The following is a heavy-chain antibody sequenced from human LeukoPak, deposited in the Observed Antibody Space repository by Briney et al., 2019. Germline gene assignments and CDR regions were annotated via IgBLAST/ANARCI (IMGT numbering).Heavy chain of an antibody. V-gene: IGHV4-34*01. CDR2: INHSGST. D-gene: IGHD4-17*01. CDR3: ARVRTVTTRRGCFDL. Sequence: SETLSLTCAVYGGSFSGYYWSWIRQPPGKGLEWIGEINHSGSTNYNPSLKSRVTISVDTSKNQFSLKLSSVTAADTAVCYCARVRTVTTRRGCFDLWGRGTLVTVSS. CDR1: GGSFSGYY. J-gene: IGHJ2*01.